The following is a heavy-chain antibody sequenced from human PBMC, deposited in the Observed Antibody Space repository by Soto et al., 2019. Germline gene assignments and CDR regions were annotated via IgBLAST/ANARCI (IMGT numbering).Heavy chain of an antibody. CDR2: INPNSGGT. CDR1: GYTFTSYG. J-gene: IGHJ6*02. D-gene: IGHD6-19*01. Sequence: GASVKVSCKASGYTFTSYGICWVRQAPGQGLEWMGWINPNSGGTNYAQKFQGWVTMTRDTSISTAYMELSRLRSDDTAVYYCASLISLSSGAHHSYYGMDVWGQGTTVTVSS. V-gene: IGHV1-2*04. CDR3: ASLISLSSGAHHSYYGMDV.